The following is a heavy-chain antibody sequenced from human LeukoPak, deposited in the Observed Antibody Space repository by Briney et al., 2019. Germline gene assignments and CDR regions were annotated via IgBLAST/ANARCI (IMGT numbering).Heavy chain of an antibody. CDR1: GGSISSYY. CDR3: ARGIIAAAGTYNWFDP. J-gene: IGHJ5*02. V-gene: IGHV4-59*08. CDR2: IYYSGST. D-gene: IGHD6-13*01. Sequence: SETLSLTCTVSGGSISSYYWSWIRQPPGKGLEWIGYIYYSGSTYYNPSLKSRVTISVDTSKNQFSLKLSSVTAADTAVYYCARGIIAAAGTYNWFDPWGQGTLVTVSS.